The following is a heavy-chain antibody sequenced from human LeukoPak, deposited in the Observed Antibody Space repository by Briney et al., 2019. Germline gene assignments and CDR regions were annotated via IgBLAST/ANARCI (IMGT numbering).Heavy chain of an antibody. CDR3: ARVSGYCSSTSCTCFDY. Sequence: SVTVSCKASGGTFSSYAISWVRHAPGQGLEWMGGIIPIFGTANYAHNFQGRVTITAGKSTSTAYMAMSRLRFEETAVYYCARVSGYCSSTSCTCFDYWGQGTLVTVSS. D-gene: IGHD2-2*01. CDR2: IIPIFGTA. J-gene: IGHJ4*02. CDR1: GGTFSSYA. V-gene: IGHV1-69*06.